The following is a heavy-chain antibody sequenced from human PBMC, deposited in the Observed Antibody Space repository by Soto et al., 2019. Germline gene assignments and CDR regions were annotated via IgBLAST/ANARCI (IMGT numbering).Heavy chain of an antibody. J-gene: IGHJ4*02. CDR3: AKELLPEDS. Sequence: GGSLRLSCAASGFTFSSYAMSWVRQAPGKGLEWVSGISGSGATTYYAESVRGRFTVSRDNSKKTVFLQMNRLRAEDTARYYCAKELLPEDSWGPGTLVTVSS. CDR1: GFTFSSYA. CDR2: ISGSGATT. V-gene: IGHV3-23*01. D-gene: IGHD2-15*01.